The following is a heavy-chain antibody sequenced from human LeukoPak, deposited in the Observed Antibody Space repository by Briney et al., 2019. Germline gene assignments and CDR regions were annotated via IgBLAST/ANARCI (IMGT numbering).Heavy chain of an antibody. CDR2: ISSSSSYI. J-gene: IGHJ6*03. Sequence: PGGSLRLSCAASGFTFSSYSMNWVRQAPGKGLEWVSSISSSSSYIYYADSVKGRFTISRDNSKNTLYLQMNSLRPEDTAVYYCARGSATTLYYYYYMDVWGKGTTVTVSS. D-gene: IGHD1-26*01. V-gene: IGHV3-21*01. CDR3: ARGSATTLYYYYYMDV. CDR1: GFTFSSYS.